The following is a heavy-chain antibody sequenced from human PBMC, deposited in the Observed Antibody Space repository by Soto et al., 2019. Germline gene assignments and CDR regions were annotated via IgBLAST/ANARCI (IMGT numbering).Heavy chain of an antibody. CDR1: GYAFTTYG. Sequence: QAHLVQSGAEVKKPGASVKVSCKGSGYAFTTYGITWVRQAPGQGLEWMGWISAHNVNTNYAQKLQCRVTVTRDTSTSPAYMELRSLRSDDTAVYYCARVRYGDYWGQGALVTVSS. J-gene: IGHJ4*02. CDR2: ISAHNVNT. D-gene: IGHD1-1*01. V-gene: IGHV1-18*01. CDR3: ARVRYGDY.